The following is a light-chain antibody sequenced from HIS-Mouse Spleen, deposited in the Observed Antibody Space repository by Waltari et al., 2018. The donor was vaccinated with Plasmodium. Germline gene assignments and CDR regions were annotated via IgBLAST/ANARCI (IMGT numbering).Light chain of an antibody. CDR1: ISSIGSNT. V-gene: IGLV1-44*01. J-gene: IGLJ2*01. CDR3: AAWDDSLNGVV. CDR2: SNK. Sequence: QSVLTQPPSASGTPGQRVTISCSGSISSIGSNTVNWYQQLPGTAPKLLIYSNKQRPAGVPDRFPGAKSGTSASLAISGLQSEDEADYYCAAWDDSLNGVVFAGGTKLTVL.